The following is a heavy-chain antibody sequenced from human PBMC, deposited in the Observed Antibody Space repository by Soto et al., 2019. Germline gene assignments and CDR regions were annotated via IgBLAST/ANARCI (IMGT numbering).Heavy chain of an antibody. CDR2: IRSKAYGGTT. V-gene: IGHV3-49*03. J-gene: IGHJ5*02. D-gene: IGHD3-10*01. CDR3: TRDRTRGSGSYPNWFDP. CDR1: GFTFGDYA. Sequence: GGSLRLSCTASGFTFGDYAMSWFRQAPGKGLEWVGFIRSKAYGGTTEYAASVKGRFTISRDDSKSIAYLQMNSLKTEDTAVYYCTRDRTRGSGSYPNWFDPWGQGTLVTVSS.